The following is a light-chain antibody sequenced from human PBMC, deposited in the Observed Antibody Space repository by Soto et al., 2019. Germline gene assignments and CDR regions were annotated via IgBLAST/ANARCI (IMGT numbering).Light chain of an antibody. Sequence: ELVLTQSPATLSVSPGEGVTLSCRARQSVNNNLAWYQQKPGQAPSLLIHGASTRAAGVPARFSGSESGTEFTLTISSLQSEDSAGYYCQEYNRRPPATFGQGTKVEIK. J-gene: IGKJ1*01. CDR1: QSVNNN. CDR2: GAS. V-gene: IGKV3-15*01. CDR3: QEYNRRPPAT.